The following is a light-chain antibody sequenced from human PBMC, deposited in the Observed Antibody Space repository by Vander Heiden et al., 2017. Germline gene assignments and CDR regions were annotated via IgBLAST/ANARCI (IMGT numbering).Light chain of an antibody. J-gene: IGKJ1*01. V-gene: IGKV1-39*01. CDR3: QQGDSPPQT. CDR1: QRIFTY. CDR2: GAS. Sequence: DIQMTQSPSSLSASVGDRVTITCRASQRIFTYLNWYQQKPGKAPTLLIHGASSFQSGVPSRFTATASRTDFTLIISSLQPEDIATYYSQQGDSPPQTFGQGTKVE.